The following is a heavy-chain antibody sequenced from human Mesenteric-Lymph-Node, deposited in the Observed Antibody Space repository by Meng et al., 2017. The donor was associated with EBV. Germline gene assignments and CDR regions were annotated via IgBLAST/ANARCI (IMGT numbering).Heavy chain of an antibody. CDR1: GGSISSYNW. D-gene: IGHD3-10*01. V-gene: IGHV4-4*02. CDR3: AKVDGSGRSNWFDP. Sequence: QGQLHGSGPGLVKPSGTLSLPCAVSGGSISSYNWWSWVRQPPGKGLEWIGEIYHSGSTNNNPSLRSRVTISVDKSKNQFSLRLSSVTAADTAVYYCAKVDGSGRSNWFDPWGQGTLVTVSS. J-gene: IGHJ5*02. CDR2: IYHSGST.